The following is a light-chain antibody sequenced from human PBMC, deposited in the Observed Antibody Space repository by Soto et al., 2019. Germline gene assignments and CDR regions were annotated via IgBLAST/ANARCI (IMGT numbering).Light chain of an antibody. Sequence: EIVMTQSPATLSVSPGERATLSCCASQSVSSNLAWYQQKPGQAPRLLIYVASNRATGIPARFSGSGSGTECNLTISSLQSEDFAVYYCQKYNNLPLPFGGGTKVEI. CDR3: QKYNNLPLP. CDR1: QSVSSN. J-gene: IGKJ4*01. V-gene: IGKV3-15*01. CDR2: VAS.